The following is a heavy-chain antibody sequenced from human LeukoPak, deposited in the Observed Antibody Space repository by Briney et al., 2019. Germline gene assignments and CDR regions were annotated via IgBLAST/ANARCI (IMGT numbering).Heavy chain of an antibody. D-gene: IGHD6-25*01. CDR1: GGSFSGYY. V-gene: IGHV4-34*01. Sequence: PSETLSLTCAVYGGSFSGYYWSWIRQPPGKGLEWIGEINHSESTNWIGEISHSESTSYNPSLKSRVTLSVDTSKNQFSLKLSSVTAADTAIYYCARVLGVRTAAAYLAYWGQGTLVTVSA. CDR2: INHSEST. J-gene: IGHJ4*01. CDR3: ARVLGVRTAAAYLAY.